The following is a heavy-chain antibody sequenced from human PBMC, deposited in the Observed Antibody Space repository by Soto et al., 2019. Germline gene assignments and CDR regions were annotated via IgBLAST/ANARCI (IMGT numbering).Heavy chain of an antibody. Sequence: EVQLLESGGGLVQPGGSLRLSCAASGFTFRSFAMSWVRQAPGKGLEWVSGISDNGGSTYYADSVKDRFTISRDNSQNTLYLQMNSLRAEDTAVYYCAKSIGSGHQIDYWGQGALVTVSS. J-gene: IGHJ4*02. CDR2: ISDNGGST. CDR1: GFTFRSFA. V-gene: IGHV3-23*01. CDR3: AKSIGSGHQIDY. D-gene: IGHD2-8*02.